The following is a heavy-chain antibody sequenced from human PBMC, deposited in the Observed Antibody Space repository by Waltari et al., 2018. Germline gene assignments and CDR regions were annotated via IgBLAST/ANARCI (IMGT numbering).Heavy chain of an antibody. Sequence: QVQLQESGPGLVKPSETLSLTCTVSGGSISSYYWSWIRQPPGKGLEWIGYIYYSGSTNYTPSLKSRVTISVDTSKNQFSLKLSSVTAADTAVYYCATYSSGFLRNAFDIWGQGTMVTVSS. CDR3: ATYSSGFLRNAFDI. D-gene: IGHD3-22*01. J-gene: IGHJ3*02. V-gene: IGHV4-59*01. CDR2: IYYSGST. CDR1: GGSISSYY.